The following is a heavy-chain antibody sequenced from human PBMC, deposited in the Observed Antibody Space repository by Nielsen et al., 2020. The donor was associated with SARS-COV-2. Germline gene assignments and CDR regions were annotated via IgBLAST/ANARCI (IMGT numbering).Heavy chain of an antibody. CDR2: INHSGST. CDR3: VRVRKNYYYYYMDV. V-gene: IGHV4-34*01. CDR1: GGSFSGYY. J-gene: IGHJ6*03. Sequence: SETLSLTCAVYGGSFSGYYWSWIRQPPGKGLEWIGEINHSGSTNYNPSLKSRVTISVDTSKNQFSLKLSSVTAADTAVYYCVRVRKNYYYYYMDVWGKGTTVTVSS.